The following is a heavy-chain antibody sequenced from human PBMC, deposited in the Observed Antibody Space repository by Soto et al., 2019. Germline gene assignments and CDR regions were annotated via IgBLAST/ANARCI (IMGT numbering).Heavy chain of an antibody. V-gene: IGHV1-8*01. J-gene: IGHJ6*03. CDR2: MNPNSGNT. CDR3: ARVVRRQGVVIIRGYYYYYMDV. Sequence: ASVKVSCKASGYTFTSYDINWVRQATGQGLEWMGWMNPNSGNTGYAQKFQGRVTMTRNTSISTAYMELSSLGSEDTAVYYCARVVRRQGVVIIRGYYYYYMDVWGKRTTVTVSS. CDR1: GYTFTSYD. D-gene: IGHD3-10*01.